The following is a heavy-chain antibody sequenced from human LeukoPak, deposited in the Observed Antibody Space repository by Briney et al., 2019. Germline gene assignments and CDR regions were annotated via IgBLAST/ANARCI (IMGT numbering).Heavy chain of an antibody. CDR2: MNPDSGNT. D-gene: IGHD5-12*01. V-gene: IGHV1-8*01. CDR1: GYTFTSYD. CDR3: ARGVATHY. Sequence: ASLKVSCKASGYTFTSYDINWVRQATGQALEWMGWMNPDSGNTGYAQKFQGRVTMTRNTSINPAYMELSSLKSDDTAVYYCARGVATHYWGQGTLVTVSS. J-gene: IGHJ4*02.